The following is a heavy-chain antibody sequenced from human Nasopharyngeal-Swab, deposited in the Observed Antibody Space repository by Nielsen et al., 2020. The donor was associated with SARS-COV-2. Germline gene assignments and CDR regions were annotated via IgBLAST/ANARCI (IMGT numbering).Heavy chain of an antibody. Sequence: SLKISCAASGFTYDDYAMHWVRQAPGKGLEWVSGISWNSGRIAYRDSVKGRFTMSRDNARSSLYLQMNSLRVEDTALYYCAKGGADYSNPSFDNWGQGTLVTVSS. V-gene: IGHV3-9*01. D-gene: IGHD4-11*01. CDR1: GFTYDDYA. J-gene: IGHJ4*02. CDR3: AKGGADYSNPSFDN. CDR2: ISWNSGRI.